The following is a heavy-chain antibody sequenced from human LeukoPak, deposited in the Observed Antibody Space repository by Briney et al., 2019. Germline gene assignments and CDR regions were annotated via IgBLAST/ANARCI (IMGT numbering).Heavy chain of an antibody. CDR1: GGTFSSSA. V-gene: IGHV1-69*04. D-gene: IGHD5-18*01. CDR2: IIPVLNIT. J-gene: IGHJ6*02. Sequence: TSVKVSCKTSGGTFSSSAITWVRQAPGQGLEWMGRIIPVLNITTYAQKFQGSVTITADTSTSTVYMELSSLRSEETAVYYCARDQGLTAPPPYGLDVWGQGTTVIVSS. CDR3: ARDQGLTAPPPYGLDV.